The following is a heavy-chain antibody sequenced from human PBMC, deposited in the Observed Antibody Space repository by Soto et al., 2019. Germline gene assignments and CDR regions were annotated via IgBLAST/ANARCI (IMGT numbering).Heavy chain of an antibody. Sequence: PSETLSLTCTVSGGSISTYYWSWIRQPPGKGLEWIGFIHYSGSTNYNPSLKGRVTMSVDTSKNQFPLKLTSVNTADTAIYYCTRGGDPYKTGHWGQGTLVTVSS. CDR2: IHYSGST. CDR1: GGSISTYY. V-gene: IGHV4-59*01. J-gene: IGHJ4*02. CDR3: TRGGDPYKTGH. D-gene: IGHD2-21*01.